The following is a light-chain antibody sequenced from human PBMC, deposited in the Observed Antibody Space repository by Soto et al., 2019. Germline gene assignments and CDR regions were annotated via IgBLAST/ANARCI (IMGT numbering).Light chain of an antibody. CDR2: GVS. J-gene: IGKJ1*01. CDR1: QSVGTN. V-gene: IGKV3-15*01. CDR3: QQYNNWPQT. Sequence: ERVMTQSPFTLSVSPVESFTLSFMASQSVGTNLAWYQQKPGQAPSLLIYGVSTRATGIPTRFSGSGSGRQFTLTISSLQSEDFAVYYCQQYNNWPQTFGQGTKVDIK.